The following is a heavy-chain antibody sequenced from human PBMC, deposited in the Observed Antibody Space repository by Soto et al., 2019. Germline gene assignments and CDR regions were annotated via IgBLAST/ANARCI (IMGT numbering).Heavy chain of an antibody. Sequence: ESGPTLVNPTQTLTLTCTFSGFSLSTSGMCVSWIRQPPGKALEWLARIDWDDDKYYSTSLKTRLTISKDTSKNQVVLTMTNMDPVDTATYYCARIIMIVEDNEYYYYGMDVWGQGTTVTVSS. CDR2: IDWDDDK. CDR1: GFSLSTSGMC. J-gene: IGHJ6*02. V-gene: IGHV2-70*11. D-gene: IGHD3-22*01. CDR3: ARIIMIVEDNEYYYYGMDV.